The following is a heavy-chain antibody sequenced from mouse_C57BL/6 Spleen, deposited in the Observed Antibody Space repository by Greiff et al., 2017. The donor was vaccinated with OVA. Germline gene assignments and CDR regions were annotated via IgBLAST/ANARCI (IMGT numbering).Heavy chain of an antibody. CDR3: ARGGRFYAIDY. Sequence: VQLQQPGAELVKPGASVKLSCKASGYTFTSYWMQWVRQGPGKGLEWIGEIDHYDSYTNYNHKFKGMATLTVDTTTSTPYMQLRRLTSEDSAVCYSARGGRFYAIDYWGQGTSVTVSS. CDR1: GYTFTSYW. V-gene: IGHV1-50*01. J-gene: IGHJ4*01. CDR2: IDHYDSYT.